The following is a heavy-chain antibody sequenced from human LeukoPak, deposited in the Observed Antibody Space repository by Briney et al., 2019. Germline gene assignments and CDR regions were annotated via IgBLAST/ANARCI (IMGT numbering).Heavy chain of an antibody. Sequence: GESLKISCKGSGYSFTSYWIGWVRQMPGKGLEWMGIIYPGDSDTRYSPSLQGQVTISADKSISTAYLQWSSLKASDTAMYYCARSSTSSLRDPNWFDPWGQGTLVTVSS. CDR2: IYPGDSDT. CDR3: ARSSTSSLRDPNWFDP. J-gene: IGHJ5*02. CDR1: GYSFTSYW. D-gene: IGHD6-6*01. V-gene: IGHV5-51*01.